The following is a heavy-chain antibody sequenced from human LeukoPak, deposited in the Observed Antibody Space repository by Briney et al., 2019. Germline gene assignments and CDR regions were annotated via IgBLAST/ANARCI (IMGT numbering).Heavy chain of an antibody. Sequence: SVKVSCKASGGTFSSYAISWVRQAPGQGLEWVGRIIPILGIANYAQKFQGRVTITADKSTSTAYMELSSLRSEDTAVYYCARDPYGVRGVIPRFDPWGQGTLVTVSS. CDR3: ARDPYGVRGVIPRFDP. D-gene: IGHD3-10*01. CDR2: IIPILGIA. CDR1: GGTFSSYA. V-gene: IGHV1-69*04. J-gene: IGHJ5*02.